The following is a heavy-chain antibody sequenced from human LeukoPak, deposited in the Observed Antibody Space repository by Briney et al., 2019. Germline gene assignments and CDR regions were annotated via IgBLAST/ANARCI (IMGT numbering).Heavy chain of an antibody. CDR1: GFTFSSYS. V-gene: IGHV3-48*01. CDR2: ISSSSSTI. D-gene: IGHD4-11*01. J-gene: IGHJ4*02. CDR3: ARHGSTVNDY. Sequence: GGSLRLSCAASGFTFSSYSMNWVRQAPGKGLEWVSYISSSSSTIYYADSVKGRFTISRDNAKNSLYLQMNSLRAEDTAVYYCARHGSTVNDYWGQGTLVTVSS.